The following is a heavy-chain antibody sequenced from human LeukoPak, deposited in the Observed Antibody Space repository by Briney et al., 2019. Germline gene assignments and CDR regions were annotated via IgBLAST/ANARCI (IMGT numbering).Heavy chain of an antibody. CDR1: GFTFSSYA. Sequence: GGSLRLSCAASGFTFSSYAMHWVRQAPGKGLEWVAVISYDGSNKYYADSVKGRFTISRDNSKNTLYLQMNSLRAEDTAVYYCAKRGDTVTAKYYYMDVWGKGTTVTVSS. J-gene: IGHJ6*03. CDR3: AKRGDTVTAKYYYMDV. CDR2: ISYDGSNK. D-gene: IGHD4-11*01. V-gene: IGHV3-30*18.